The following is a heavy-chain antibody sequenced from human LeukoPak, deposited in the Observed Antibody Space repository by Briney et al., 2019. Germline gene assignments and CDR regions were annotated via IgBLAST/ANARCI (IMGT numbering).Heavy chain of an antibody. V-gene: IGHV5-10-1*01. CDR2: IDPSDSYT. Sequence: GDSLKISCKGSGYSFTSYWISWVRQMPGKGLEWMGRIDPSDSYTNYSPSFQGHVTISADKSISTAYLQWSSLKASDTAMYYCARSITPTDYYGMDVWGQGTTVTVSS. CDR3: ARSITPTDYYGMDV. J-gene: IGHJ6*02. D-gene: IGHD5-12*01. CDR1: GYSFTSYW.